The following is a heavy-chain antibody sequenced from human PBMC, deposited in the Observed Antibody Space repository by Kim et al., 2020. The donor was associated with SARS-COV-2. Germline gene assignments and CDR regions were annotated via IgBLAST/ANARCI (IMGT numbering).Heavy chain of an antibody. J-gene: IGHJ6*02. Sequence: GGSLRLSCAASGFTFSSYGMHWVRQAPGKGLEWVAVISYDGSNKYYADSVKGRFTISRDNSKNTLYLQMNSLRAEDTAVYYCAKDQRRYDFWSGYLSWDDRRYYYYYYGMDVWGQGTTVTVSS. CDR2: ISYDGSNK. CDR3: AKDQRRYDFWSGYLSWDDRRYYYYYYGMDV. V-gene: IGHV3-30*18. D-gene: IGHD3-3*01. CDR1: GFTFSSYG.